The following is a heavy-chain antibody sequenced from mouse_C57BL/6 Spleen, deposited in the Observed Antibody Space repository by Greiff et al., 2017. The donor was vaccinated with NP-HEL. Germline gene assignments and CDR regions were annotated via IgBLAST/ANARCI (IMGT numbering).Heavy chain of an antibody. D-gene: IGHD2-5*01. CDR3: ARLLLVRGYFDV. Sequence: VQLKESGPGMVKPSQSLSLTCTVTGYSITSGYDWHWIRHFPGNKLEWMGYISYSGSTNYNPSLKSRISITHDTSKNHFFLKLNSVTTEDTATYYCARLLLVRGYFDVWGTGTTVTVSS. CDR1: GYSITSGYD. J-gene: IGHJ1*03. V-gene: IGHV3-1*01. CDR2: ISYSGST.